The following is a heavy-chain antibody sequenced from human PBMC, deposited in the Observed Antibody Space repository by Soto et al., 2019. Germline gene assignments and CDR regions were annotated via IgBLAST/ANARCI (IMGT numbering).Heavy chain of an antibody. V-gene: IGHV3-30*04. D-gene: IGHD2-8*01. CDR1: GFDFRSYA. J-gene: IGHJ6*02. CDR2: ISYDGGNI. CDR3: ARDLMGYAMDV. Sequence: GGSLRLSCEASGFDFRSYAMHWVRQAPGKGLEWVGVISYDGGNIYYADSVKGRFTISRDNAKNSLFLQMNSLRAEDTAVYYCARDLMGYAMDVWGQGTTVTVSS.